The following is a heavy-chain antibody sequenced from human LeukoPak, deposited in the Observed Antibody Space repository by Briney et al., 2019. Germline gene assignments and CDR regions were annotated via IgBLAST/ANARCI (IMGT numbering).Heavy chain of an antibody. J-gene: IGHJ4*02. D-gene: IGHD2-15*01. CDR3: ARDDQWSFDY. CDR1: GFTFSSYA. V-gene: IGHV3-48*02. CDR2: ISRDSGAR. Sequence: PGGSLRLSCAASGFTFSSYAMNWVRQAPGKGLEWLSYISRDSGARYDADSVKGRFTISRDNAKNSLYLQLNSLRDEDTALYYCARDDQWSFDYWGQGTLVTVSS.